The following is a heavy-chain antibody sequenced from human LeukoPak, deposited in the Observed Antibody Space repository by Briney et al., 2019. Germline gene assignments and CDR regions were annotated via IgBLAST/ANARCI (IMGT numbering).Heavy chain of an antibody. CDR3: AKDKVPDGKWDIDY. CDR2: LAAASGTR. Sequence: GGSLRLSCAASGFLFSTYTVNWLREAPGQGLEWVAALAAASGTRYYANSVKGRFTISRDNSKNTVFLQMNSLRVEDTAVYYCAKDKVPDGKWDIDYWGQGTLVTVSS. CDR1: GFLFSTYT. D-gene: IGHD1-26*01. V-gene: IGHV3-23*01. J-gene: IGHJ4*02.